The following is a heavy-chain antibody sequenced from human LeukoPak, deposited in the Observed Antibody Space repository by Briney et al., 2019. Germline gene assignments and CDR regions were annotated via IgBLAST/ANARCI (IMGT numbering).Heavy chain of an antibody. J-gene: IGHJ4*02. V-gene: IGHV3-30*18. CDR3: AKQGSCCVGSCYAHHFDS. CDR2: ISLDGSTK. Sequence: GGSLRLSCAASGFSFSNYGMHWVRQAPGKGLEWVALISLDGSTKYYADSVKGRFTISRDNSKNTLYLQMNSLRAEDTAVYHCAKQGSCCVGSCYAHHFDSWGQGTQVTVSS. CDR1: GFSFSNYG. D-gene: IGHD2-15*01.